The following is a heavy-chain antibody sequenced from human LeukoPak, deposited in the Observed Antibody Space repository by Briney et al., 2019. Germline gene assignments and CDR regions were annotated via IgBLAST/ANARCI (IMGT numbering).Heavy chain of an antibody. Sequence: PSETLSLTCTVSGGSISSGGYHWRWLRQHPGKRLEWIGYIYYSGSTYYNPSLKSRVTISVDTSKNQFSLKLSSVTAADTAVYYCARDRVRGYYFDYWGQGTLVTVSS. CDR2: IYYSGST. J-gene: IGHJ4*02. V-gene: IGHV4-31*03. CDR3: ARDRVRGYYFDY. D-gene: IGHD3-10*01. CDR1: GGSISSGGYH.